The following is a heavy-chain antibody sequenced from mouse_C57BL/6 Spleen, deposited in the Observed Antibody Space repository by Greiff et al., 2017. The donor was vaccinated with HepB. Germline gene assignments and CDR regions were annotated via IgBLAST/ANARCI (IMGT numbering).Heavy chain of an antibody. Sequence: EVKLMESGGGLVKPGGSLKLSCAASGFTFSSYAMSWVRQTPEKRLEWVATISDGGSYTYYPDNVKGRFTISRDNAKNNLYLQMSHLKSEDTAMYYCARVAFYDYDGGAYYAMDYWGQGTSVTVSS. CDR3: ARVAFYDYDGGAYYAMDY. CDR2: ISDGGSYT. D-gene: IGHD2-4*01. V-gene: IGHV5-4*03. J-gene: IGHJ4*01. CDR1: GFTFSSYA.